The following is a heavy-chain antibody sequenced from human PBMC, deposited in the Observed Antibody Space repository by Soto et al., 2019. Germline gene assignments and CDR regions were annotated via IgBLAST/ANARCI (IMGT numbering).Heavy chain of an antibody. CDR2: FSYSGST. D-gene: IGHD5-18*01. CDR1: GGSVSSYY. Sequence: PSETLSLTCTVSGGSVSSYYWSWIRQPPGKGLEWIGFFSYSGSTNYNPSLKSRVTISVDTSNNHFSLILSSVTAADTAVHYCASGTQSSYDYFAYWGQGTLVTVSS. CDR3: ASGTQSSYDYFAY. V-gene: IGHV4-59*02. J-gene: IGHJ4*02.